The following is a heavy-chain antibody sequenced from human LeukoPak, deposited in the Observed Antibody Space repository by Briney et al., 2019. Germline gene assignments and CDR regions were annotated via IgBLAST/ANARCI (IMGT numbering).Heavy chain of an antibody. Sequence: PGGSLRLSCAASGFTFSSYGMHWVRQAPGKGLEWVAFIRYDGSNKYYADSVKGRFTISRDNSKNTLYLQMNSLRAEDTAVYYCAKMWAGTTSLRTTDDAFDIWGQGTMVTVSS. D-gene: IGHD1-1*01. V-gene: IGHV3-30*02. CDR1: GFTFSSYG. CDR3: AKMWAGTTSLRTTDDAFDI. CDR2: IRYDGSNK. J-gene: IGHJ3*02.